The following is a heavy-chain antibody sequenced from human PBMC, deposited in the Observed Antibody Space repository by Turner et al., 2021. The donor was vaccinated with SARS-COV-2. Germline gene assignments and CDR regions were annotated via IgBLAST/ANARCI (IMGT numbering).Heavy chain of an antibody. V-gene: IGHV4-59*08. CDR1: NGSLISYY. CDR3: ARHSPELRGDYFDY. D-gene: IGHD1-26*01. J-gene: IGHJ4*02. Sequence: QVQLQESGPGLVKPSETLSLTCTVSNGSLISYYWSWFRQPPGKGLEWIGSMYYSGYTNYKPSLRSRATILVDTPKNQFSLELRSVTAADTAVYFCARHSPELRGDYFDYWGQGTLVTVSS. CDR2: MYYSGYT.